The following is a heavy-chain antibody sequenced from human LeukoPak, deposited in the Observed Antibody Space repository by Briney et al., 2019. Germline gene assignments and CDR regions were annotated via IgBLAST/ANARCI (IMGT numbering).Heavy chain of an antibody. J-gene: IGHJ2*01. CDR2: ISSSGSTI. Sequence: GGSLRLSCAASGFTFTNAWMSRVRQAPGKGLEWVSYISSSGSTINYADSVKGRFTISRDNAKNSLYLQMNSLRDEDTAVYYCARGFSSSSRRYFDLWGRGTLVTVSS. CDR1: GFTFTNAW. CDR3: ARGFSSSSRRYFDL. D-gene: IGHD6-6*01. V-gene: IGHV3-11*04.